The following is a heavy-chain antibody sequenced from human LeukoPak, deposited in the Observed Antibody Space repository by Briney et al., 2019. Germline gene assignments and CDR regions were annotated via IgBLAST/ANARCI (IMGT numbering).Heavy chain of an antibody. CDR3: TRLEWLISHGLNFDY. D-gene: IGHD3-3*01. J-gene: IGHJ4*02. CDR2: IRSKAYGGTT. V-gene: IGHV3-49*03. Sequence: GGSLRLSCTASGFTFGDYVMSWFRQAPGKGLEWVGFIRSKAYGGTTEYAASVKGRFTISRDDSKSIAYLQMNSLKTEDTAVYYCTRLEWLISHGLNFDYWGQGTLVTVSS. CDR1: GFTFGDYV.